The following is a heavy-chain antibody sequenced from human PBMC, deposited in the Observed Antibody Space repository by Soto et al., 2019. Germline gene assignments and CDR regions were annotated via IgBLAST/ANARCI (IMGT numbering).Heavy chain of an antibody. CDR1: GFTFQSYA. CDR3: VKELNYDFWSGYNYYALEI. CDR2: KSGNGRKT. J-gene: IGHJ6*02. D-gene: IGHD3-3*01. V-gene: IGHV3-23*01. Sequence: GGSLRLPCVASGFTFQSYAMSWVRQASGKGVEGGSGKSGNGRKTPNEDAVKGRFTISINNSKKTLFLQLTSRRVDDTAVYYCVKELNYDFWSGYNYYALEIWGQGTTVTVSS.